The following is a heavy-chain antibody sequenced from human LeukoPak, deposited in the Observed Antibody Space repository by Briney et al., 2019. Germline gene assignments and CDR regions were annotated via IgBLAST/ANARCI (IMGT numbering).Heavy chain of an antibody. J-gene: IGHJ3*02. CDR3: ARTLSPAAFDI. V-gene: IGHV4-4*09. CDR2: IYTSGST. Sequence: SETLSLTCTVSGGSISSYYWSWIRQPPGEGLEWIGYIYTSGSTNYNPSLKSRVTISVDTSKNQFSLKLSSVTAADTAVYYCARTLSPAAFDIWGQGTMVTVSS. CDR1: GGSISSYY.